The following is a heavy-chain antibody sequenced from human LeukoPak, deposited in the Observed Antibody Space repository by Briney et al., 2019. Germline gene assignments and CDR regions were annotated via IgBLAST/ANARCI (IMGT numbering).Heavy chain of an antibody. D-gene: IGHD1-26*01. CDR2: INPSGGST. CDR3: ARDPAPTVVGWELLSRRGTYYFDY. Sequence: ASVKVSCKASGYTFTSYYMHWVRQAPGQGLEWMGIINPSGGSTSYAQKFQGRVTMTRDTSTSTVYMELSSLRSEDTAVYYCARDPAPTVVGWELLSRRGTYYFDYWGQGTLVTVSS. J-gene: IGHJ4*02. V-gene: IGHV1-46*01. CDR1: GYTFTSYY.